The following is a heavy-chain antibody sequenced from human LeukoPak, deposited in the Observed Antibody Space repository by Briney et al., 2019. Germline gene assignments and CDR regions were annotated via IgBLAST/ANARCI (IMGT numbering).Heavy chain of an antibody. CDR1: GFTFSRYW. V-gene: IGHV3-7*05. D-gene: IGHD6-13*01. CDR2: IKHDGSVK. J-gene: IGHJ4*02. CDR3: ARDESYSSDY. Sequence: GGSLRLSCAVSGFTFSRYWMSWVRQAPGKGLEWVANIKHDGSVKYYADSVKGRFTISRDNAKNSLYLQMNGLRAEDTAVYFCARDESYSSDYWGQGTLVTVSS.